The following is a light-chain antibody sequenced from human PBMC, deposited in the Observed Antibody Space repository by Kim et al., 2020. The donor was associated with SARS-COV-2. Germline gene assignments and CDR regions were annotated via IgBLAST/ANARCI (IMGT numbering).Light chain of an antibody. CDR3: QQYYDWAWT. J-gene: IGKJ1*01. Sequence: EIVMTQSPATLSVSPGEGVTLSCRASQSISTNLGWYQQKPGQPPRLLIYTASTRATGIPARICGSGSGTEFTLTISSLQSEDFAVYCCQQYYDWAWTFGHGTKLEIK. CDR2: TAS. CDR1: QSISTN. V-gene: IGKV3-15*01.